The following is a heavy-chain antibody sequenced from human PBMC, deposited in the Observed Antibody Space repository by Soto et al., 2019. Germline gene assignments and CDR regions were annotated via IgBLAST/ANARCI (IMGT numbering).Heavy chain of an antibody. Sequence: SETLSLTCTVSGGSISSSSYYWGWIRQPPGKGLEWIGSIYYSGSTYYNPSLKSRVTISVDTSKNQFSLKLSSVTAADTAVYYCAGHFCSSTSCYVFWFDPWGQGTLVTVSS. CDR1: GGSISSSSYY. J-gene: IGHJ5*02. D-gene: IGHD2-2*01. V-gene: IGHV4-39*01. CDR2: IYYSGST. CDR3: AGHFCSSTSCYVFWFDP.